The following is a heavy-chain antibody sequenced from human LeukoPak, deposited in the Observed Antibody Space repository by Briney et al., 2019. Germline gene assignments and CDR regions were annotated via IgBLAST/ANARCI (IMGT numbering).Heavy chain of an antibody. CDR1: GYTFTAYY. Sequence: ASVKVSCKASGYTFTAYYIHWVRQAAGQGLEWMGWINPNSGGTNYAQKFQGRVTLTRDTSISSAFMELNRLKSDDTAVYYCARDVGYYDSTGYFYFYFDYWGQGTLVTVSS. D-gene: IGHD3-22*01. V-gene: IGHV1-2*02. J-gene: IGHJ4*02. CDR2: INPNSGGT. CDR3: ARDVGYYDSTGYFYFYFDY.